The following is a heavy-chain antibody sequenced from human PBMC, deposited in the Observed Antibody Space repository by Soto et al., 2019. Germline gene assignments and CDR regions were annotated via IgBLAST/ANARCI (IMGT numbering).Heavy chain of an antibody. CDR2: IYYSGST. V-gene: IGHV4-61*01. J-gene: IGHJ5*02. CDR3: ATRGYCSGGSCPAGWFDP. Sequence: PSETLSLTCTVSGGSVSSGSYYWSWIRQPPGKGLEWIGYIYYSGSTNYNPSLKSRVTISVDTSKNQFSLKLSSVTAADTAVYYCATRGYCSGGSCPAGWFDPWGQGTLVTVSS. D-gene: IGHD2-15*01. CDR1: GGSVSSGSYY.